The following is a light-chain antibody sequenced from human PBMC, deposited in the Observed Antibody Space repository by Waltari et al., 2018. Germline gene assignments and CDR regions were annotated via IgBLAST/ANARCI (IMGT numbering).Light chain of an antibody. CDR2: KAS. V-gene: IGKV1-5*03. Sequence: DIQMTQSPSTLSASLGDRVTLTCRARRSIRTWLGWYQQKLGKAPKLLIYKASTLEGGVPSRFSGSGSETEFTLTITSLQPDDFATYYCQQYYTYPYTFGQGTKLEIK. CDR3: QQYYTYPYT. CDR1: RSIRTW. J-gene: IGKJ2*01.